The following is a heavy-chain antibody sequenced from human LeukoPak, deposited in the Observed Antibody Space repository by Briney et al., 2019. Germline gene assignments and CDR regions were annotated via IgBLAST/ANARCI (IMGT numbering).Heavy chain of an antibody. CDR3: AKDGKGGYCSGGSCYGY. Sequence: GGSLRLSCAASGFTVSSNYMSWVRQAPGKGLEWVSVIYSGGSTYYADSVKGRFTISRDNSKNTLYLQMNSLRAEDTAVYYCAKDGKGGYCSGGSCYGYWGQGTLVTVSS. J-gene: IGHJ4*02. V-gene: IGHV3-53*01. CDR2: IYSGGST. D-gene: IGHD2-15*01. CDR1: GFTVSSNY.